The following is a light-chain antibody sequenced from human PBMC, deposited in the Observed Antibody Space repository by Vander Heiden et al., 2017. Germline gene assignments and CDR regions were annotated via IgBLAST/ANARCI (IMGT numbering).Light chain of an antibody. V-gene: IGKV2-30*01. CDR2: KVS. J-gene: IGKJ1*01. CDR3: MQGTQWPWT. Sequence: DVVMTQSPLSLPVTLGQPASISCRSSQSLLYSDGNTYLNLFQQRPGQSPRRLIYKVSDRDSGVPDRFSGSGSGTDFPLKISRVEAEDVGVYYCMQGTQWPWTFGQGTRVEIK. CDR1: QSLLYSDGNTY.